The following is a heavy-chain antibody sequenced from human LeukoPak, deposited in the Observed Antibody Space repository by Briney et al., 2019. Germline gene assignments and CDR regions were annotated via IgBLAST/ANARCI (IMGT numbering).Heavy chain of an antibody. Sequence: PSETLSLTCTVSGGSISSYYWSWIRQPPGKGLEWIGYIYYSGSTNYNPSLKSRVTISVDTSKNQSSLKMSSVTAADTAVYYCARGAHYFESSGYLMPLIYWGQGTLATVSS. CDR1: GGSISSYY. CDR3: ARGAHYFESSGYLMPLIY. V-gene: IGHV4-59*01. J-gene: IGHJ4*02. D-gene: IGHD3-22*01. CDR2: IYYSGST.